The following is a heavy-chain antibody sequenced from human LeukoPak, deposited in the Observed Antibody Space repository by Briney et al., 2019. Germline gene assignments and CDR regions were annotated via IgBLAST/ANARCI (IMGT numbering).Heavy chain of an antibody. Sequence: SXTLSLTCTVSGASISSYYWRWIRQPPGKGMEWIGYIYYSPSTNYIPSLKRRVTISVDTSKNQFSLQLSSVTAADTALYYCASSLDSSGWYFGVYWGQGTLVTVSS. CDR3: ASSLDSSGWYFGVY. D-gene: IGHD6-19*01. J-gene: IGHJ4*02. V-gene: IGHV4-59*01. CDR1: GASISSYY. CDR2: IYYSPST.